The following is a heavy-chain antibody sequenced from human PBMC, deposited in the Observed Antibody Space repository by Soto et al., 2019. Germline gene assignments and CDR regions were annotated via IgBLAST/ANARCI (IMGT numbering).Heavy chain of an antibody. CDR3: ARVVKAGDYGDYGRYYFDY. Sequence: QVNLMQSGDEVKKPGASVKVSCKASGYTFTYYEITWVRQAPGQGLEWMGWISAYSGNTNYAQKLQGRLTMTTDTSTNTAYMELRSLRSDDTAVYYCARVVKAGDYGDYGRYYFDYWGHGTLVTVSS. CDR1: GYTFTYYE. V-gene: IGHV1-18*04. D-gene: IGHD4-17*01. J-gene: IGHJ4*01. CDR2: ISAYSGNT.